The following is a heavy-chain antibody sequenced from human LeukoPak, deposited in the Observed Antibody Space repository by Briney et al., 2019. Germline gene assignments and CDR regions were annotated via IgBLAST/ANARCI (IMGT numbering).Heavy chain of an antibody. D-gene: IGHD3-10*02. CDR1: GYTFTSYY. V-gene: IGHV1-46*01. J-gene: IGHJ6*04. Sequence: GASVKVSCKASGYTFTSYYMHWVRQAPGQGLEWMGIINPSGGSTSYAQKFQGRVTMTRDTSTSTVYMELSSLRSEDTAVYYCAELAITMIGGVWGKGTTVTISS. CDR3: AELAITMIGGV. CDR2: INPSGGST.